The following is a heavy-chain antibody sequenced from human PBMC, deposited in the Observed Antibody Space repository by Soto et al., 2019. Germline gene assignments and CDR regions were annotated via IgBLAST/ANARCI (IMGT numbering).Heavy chain of an antibody. CDR3: ARPSGDDYYGMDV. V-gene: IGHV5-51*01. Sequence: PGESLKISCKGSGYSFTSYWISWVRQMPGKGLEWMGIIYPGDSDTRYSPSFQGQVTISADKSISNAYLQWSSLKASDTAMYYCARPSGDDYYGMDVWGQGTTVTVSS. J-gene: IGHJ6*02. D-gene: IGHD4-17*01. CDR2: IYPGDSDT. CDR1: GYSFTSYW.